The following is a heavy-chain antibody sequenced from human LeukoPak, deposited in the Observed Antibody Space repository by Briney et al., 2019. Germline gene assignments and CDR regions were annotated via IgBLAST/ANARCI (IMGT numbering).Heavy chain of an antibody. D-gene: IGHD3-10*01. V-gene: IGHV4-61*01. CDR2: IYYSGST. Sequence: SETLSLTCTVSGGSVSSGSYYWSWIRQPPGKGLEWIGYIYYSGSTNYNPSLKSRVTISVDTSKNQFSLKLSSVTAADTAVYYCASYYYGSGADNWFDPWGQGTLVTVSS. CDR3: ASYYYGSGADNWFDP. J-gene: IGHJ5*02. CDR1: GGSVSSGSYY.